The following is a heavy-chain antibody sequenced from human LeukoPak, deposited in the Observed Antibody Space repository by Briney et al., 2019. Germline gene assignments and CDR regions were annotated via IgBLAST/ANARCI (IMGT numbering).Heavy chain of an antibody. CDR1: GYTFTSYG. D-gene: IGHD2-21*01. J-gene: IGHJ3*02. Sequence: ASVKVSCKASGYTFTSYGISWVRQAPGQGLEWMGWISAYNGNTNYAQKLQGRVTMTTDTSTSTAYMELRSLRSDDTAVYYCARGRGGDRRLAVPFDIWGQGTMVTVSS. CDR3: ARGRGGDRRLAVPFDI. V-gene: IGHV1-18*01. CDR2: ISAYNGNT.